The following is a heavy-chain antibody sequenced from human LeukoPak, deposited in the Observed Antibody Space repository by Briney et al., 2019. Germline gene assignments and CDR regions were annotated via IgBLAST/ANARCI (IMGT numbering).Heavy chain of an antibody. CDR1: GGSISSYY. Sequence: SETLSLTCTVSGGSISSYYWSWIRQPPGKGLEWIGYIYYSGSTNYNPSLKSRVTISVDKSKNQFSLKLSSVTAADTAVYYCASCGYSGDDYYYGMDVWGQGTTVTVSS. D-gene: IGHD5-18*01. J-gene: IGHJ6*02. CDR2: IYYSGST. CDR3: ASCGYSGDDYYYGMDV. V-gene: IGHV4-59*12.